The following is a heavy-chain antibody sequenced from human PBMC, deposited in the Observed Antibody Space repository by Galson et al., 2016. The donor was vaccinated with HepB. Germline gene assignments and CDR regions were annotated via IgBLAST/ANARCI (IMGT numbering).Heavy chain of an antibody. V-gene: IGHV2-5*02. Sequence: ALVKPTQTLTLTCTFSGFSLTNGGVGVGWIRQPPGKALEWLALIYWDDDKRYSPSLKNRLTITKDTSKNQVVLVMANMDPVDTGTYYCARSLGTAIFDYWGQGTLVTVSS. CDR3: ARSLGTAIFDY. J-gene: IGHJ4*02. CDR2: IYWDDDK. CDR1: GFSLTNGGVG. D-gene: IGHD1-7*01.